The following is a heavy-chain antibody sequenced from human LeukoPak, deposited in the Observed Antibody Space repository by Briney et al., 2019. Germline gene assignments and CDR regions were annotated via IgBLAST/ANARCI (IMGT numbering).Heavy chain of an antibody. J-gene: IGHJ5*02. V-gene: IGHV4-34*01. CDR3: ARRLYQLLFYNWFDP. D-gene: IGHD2-2*01. Sequence: ASETLSLTCAVYGGSFSGYYWSWIRQPPGKGLEWIGEINHSGSTNYNPSLKSRVTISVDTSKNQFSLKLSSVTAADTAVYYCARRLYQLLFYNWFDPWGQGTLVTVSS. CDR2: INHSGST. CDR1: GGSFSGYY.